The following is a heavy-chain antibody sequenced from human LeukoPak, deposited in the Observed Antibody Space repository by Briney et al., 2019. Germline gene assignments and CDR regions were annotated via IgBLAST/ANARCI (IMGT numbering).Heavy chain of an antibody. CDR2: ISGSGGST. V-gene: IGHV3-23*01. CDR1: GFTFSSYA. Sequence: PGGSLRLSCAASGFTFSSYAMSWVRQAPGKGLEWVSAISGSGGSTYYADSVKGRFTISRDNSKNTPYLQMNSLRAEDTAVYYCAKPPRRQRITMIVVVTTFDYWGQGTLVTVSS. D-gene: IGHD3-22*01. CDR3: AKPPRRQRITMIVVVTTFDY. J-gene: IGHJ4*02.